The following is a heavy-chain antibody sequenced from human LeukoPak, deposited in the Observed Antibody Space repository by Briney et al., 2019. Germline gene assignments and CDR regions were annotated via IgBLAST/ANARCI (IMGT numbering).Heavy chain of an antibody. CDR2: ISSSISYI. D-gene: IGHD3-3*01. Sequence: GGSLRLSCAASGFTFSSYSMNWVRQAPGKGLEWVSSISSSISYIYYADSVKGRFTISRDNAKNSLYLQMNRLRAEDTAVYYCARDSDFWSGYLNYYYYYGMDVWGQGTTVPVSS. V-gene: IGHV3-21*01. CDR1: GFTFSSYS. CDR3: ARDSDFWSGYLNYYYYYGMDV. J-gene: IGHJ6*02.